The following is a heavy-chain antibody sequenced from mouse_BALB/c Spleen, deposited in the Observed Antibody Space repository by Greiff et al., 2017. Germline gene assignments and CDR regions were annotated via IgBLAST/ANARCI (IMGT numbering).Heavy chain of an antibody. CDR1: GYTFTSYT. J-gene: IGHJ4*01. V-gene: IGHV1-4*02. D-gene: IGHD1-2*01. Sequence: QVQLKQSAAELARPGASVKMSCKASGYTFTSYTMHWVKQRPGQGLEWIGYINPSSGYTEYNQKFKDKTTLTADKSSSTAYMQLSSLTSEDSAVYYCAPATATDAMDYWGQGTSVTVSS. CDR3: APATATDAMDY. CDR2: INPSSGYT.